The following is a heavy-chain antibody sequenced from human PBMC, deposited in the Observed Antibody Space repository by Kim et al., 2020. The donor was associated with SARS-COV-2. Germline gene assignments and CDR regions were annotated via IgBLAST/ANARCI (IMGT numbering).Heavy chain of an antibody. D-gene: IGHD3-10*01. CDR1: GFTVSSIY. CDR2: IYSGGSK. J-gene: IGHJ4*02. CDR3: AREGARGLDY. V-gene: IGHV3-66*01. Sequence: GGSLRLSCAASGFTVSSIYMSWVRQAPGKGLEWVSVIYSGGSKYYAASVKARLTISRNNSKNKLCLQMNSPRAEDTPVYYCAREGARGLDYWGQGTLVTVSS.